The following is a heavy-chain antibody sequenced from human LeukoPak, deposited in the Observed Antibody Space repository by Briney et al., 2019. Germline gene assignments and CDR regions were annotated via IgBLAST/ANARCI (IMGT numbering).Heavy chain of an antibody. V-gene: IGHV1-2*02. D-gene: IGHD6-13*01. CDR1: GYTFTGYY. J-gene: IGHJ4*02. CDR2: INPNSGGT. CDR3: ARDPEIGAAGEFDY. Sequence: GASVKVSCKASGYTFTGYYMHWVRQAPGQGLEWMGWINPNSGGTNYAQKFQGRVTMTRDTSISTVYMELSRLRSDDTAVYYCARDPEIGAAGEFDYWGQGTLVTVSS.